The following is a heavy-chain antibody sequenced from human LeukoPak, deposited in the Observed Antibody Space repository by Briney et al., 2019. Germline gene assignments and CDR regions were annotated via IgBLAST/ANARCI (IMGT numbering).Heavy chain of an antibody. CDR2: IRYDGSNK. D-gene: IGHD3-9*01. Sequence: GRSLRLSCAASGFTFSSYGMHWVRQAPGKGLEWVAVIRYDGSNKYYADSVKGRFTISRDNSKNTLYLQMNSLRAEDTAVYYCARDTYDILTGYSISPFDYWGQGTLVTVSS. V-gene: IGHV3-33*01. CDR3: ARDTYDILTGYSISPFDY. CDR1: GFTFSSYG. J-gene: IGHJ4*02.